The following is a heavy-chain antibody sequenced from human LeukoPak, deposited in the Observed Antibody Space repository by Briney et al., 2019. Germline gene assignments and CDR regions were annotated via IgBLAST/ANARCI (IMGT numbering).Heavy chain of an antibody. CDR3: VKDNPPLEVVVVVAALDY. CDR1: GFTFSSYA. D-gene: IGHD2-15*01. Sequence: PGGSLRLSCSASGFTFSSYAMHWVRQAPGKGLEYVSATSSNGGSTYYADSVKGRFTISRDNSKNTLYLQMSSLRAEDTAVYYCVKDNPPLEVVVVVAALDYWGREPWSPSPQ. V-gene: IGHV3-64D*06. J-gene: IGHJ4*02. CDR2: TSSNGGST.